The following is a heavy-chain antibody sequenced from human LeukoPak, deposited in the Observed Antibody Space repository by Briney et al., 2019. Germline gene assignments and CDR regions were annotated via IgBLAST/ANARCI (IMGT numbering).Heavy chain of an antibody. CDR3: ARDPDNFEPNYMDV. CDR1: GFTFDDYA. D-gene: IGHD1-14*01. J-gene: IGHJ6*03. Sequence: PGGSLRLSCAASGFTFDDYAMHWVRQAPGKGLEWVSGISWNSGSIGYADSVKGRFTISRDNADDLLFLQMNSLRAEDTAVYYCARDPDNFEPNYMDVWGKGTTVTVSS. CDR2: ISWNSGSI. V-gene: IGHV3-9*01.